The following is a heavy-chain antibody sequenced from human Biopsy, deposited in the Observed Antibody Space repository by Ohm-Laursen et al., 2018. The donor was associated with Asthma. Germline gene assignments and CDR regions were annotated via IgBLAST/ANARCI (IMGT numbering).Heavy chain of an antibody. CDR3: ARHDHRWDTYADF. J-gene: IGHJ4*02. V-gene: IGHV4-39*01. CDR1: GASITSSAYH. CDR2: MYYGETT. Sequence: SDTLSLTCTVSGASITSSAYHWGWIRQPPGKGLEWIGSMYYGETTYYSPSLKSRVTISVDTSKNQFSLILSPVTAADTAVYYCARHDHRWDTYADFWGQGTLVTVSS. D-gene: IGHD2-2*01.